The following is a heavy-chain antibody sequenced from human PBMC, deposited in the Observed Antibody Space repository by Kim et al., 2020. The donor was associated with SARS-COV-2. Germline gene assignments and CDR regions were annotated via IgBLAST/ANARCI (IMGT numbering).Heavy chain of an antibody. V-gene: IGHV1-3*01. CDR2: DNT. J-gene: IGHJ4*02. CDR3: ARGSGWAFDY. Sequence: DNTRSSQKFQGRVTISRDTSASTAYMELTSLRSEDTAIYYCARGSGWAFDYWGQGTLVTVAS. D-gene: IGHD6-19*01.